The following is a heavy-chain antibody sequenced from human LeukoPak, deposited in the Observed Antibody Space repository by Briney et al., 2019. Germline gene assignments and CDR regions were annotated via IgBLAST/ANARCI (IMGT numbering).Heavy chain of an antibody. V-gene: IGHV4-30-4*08. J-gene: IGHJ6*03. D-gene: IGHD2-2*01. Sequence: SSQTLSLTCTVSGGSISSGDYYWSWIRQPPGKGLEWIGYIYYSGSTYYNPSLKSRVTISVDTSKNQFFLKLSSVTAADTAVYYCAAARRYIVVVPAAVNYYYYMDVWGKGTTVTVSS. CDR2: IYYSGST. CDR1: GGSISSGDYY. CDR3: AAARRYIVVVPAAVNYYYYMDV.